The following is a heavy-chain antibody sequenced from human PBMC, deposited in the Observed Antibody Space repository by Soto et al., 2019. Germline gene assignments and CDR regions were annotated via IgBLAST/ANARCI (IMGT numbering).Heavy chain of an antibody. D-gene: IGHD3-9*01. CDR1: GGSISSSSYY. Sequence: PSETLSLTCTVSGGSISSSSYYWGWIRQPPGKGLEWIGSIYYSGSTYYNPSLKSRVTISVDTSKNQFSLKLSSVTAADTAVYYCARHGLYYDILTDPLPGWFDPWGQGTLVTVSS. V-gene: IGHV4-39*01. CDR2: IYYSGST. CDR3: ARHGLYYDILTDPLPGWFDP. J-gene: IGHJ5*02.